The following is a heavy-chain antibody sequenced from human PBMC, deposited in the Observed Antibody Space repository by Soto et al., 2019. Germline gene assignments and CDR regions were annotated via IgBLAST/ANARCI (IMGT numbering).Heavy chain of an antibody. Sequence: QVQLVQSGAEVKKPGASVKVSCKASGYTFTGYYMHWVRQAPGQGLEWMGWINPNSGGTNYAQKFQGWVTMTRDTSISTAYMELSRLRSDDTTVYYCARGSTVTTRGYYYGMDVWDQGTTVTVSS. CDR2: INPNSGGT. CDR3: ARGSTVTTRGYYYGMDV. J-gene: IGHJ6*02. D-gene: IGHD4-17*01. CDR1: GYTFTGYY. V-gene: IGHV1-2*04.